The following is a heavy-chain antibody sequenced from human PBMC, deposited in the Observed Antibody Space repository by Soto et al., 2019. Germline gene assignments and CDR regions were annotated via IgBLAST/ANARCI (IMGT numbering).Heavy chain of an antibody. D-gene: IGHD4-17*01. CDR2: IFYYGNT. J-gene: IGHJ4*02. Sequence: QVQLQESGPGLVKPSETLSLTCTVSGGSISSFYWSWIRQPPGKGLEWIGYIFYYGNTNYNPSLKSLVTISIDTSKNQFSLKLSSVTAADTAVYYCARDPRIYSDPYYFDYWGQGTLVTVSS. CDR1: GGSISSFY. CDR3: ARDPRIYSDPYYFDY. V-gene: IGHV4-59*01.